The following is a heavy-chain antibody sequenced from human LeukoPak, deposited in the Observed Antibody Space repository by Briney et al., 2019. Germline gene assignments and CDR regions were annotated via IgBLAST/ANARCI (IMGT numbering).Heavy chain of an antibody. CDR1: GGSISSGDYY. Sequence: SQTLSLTCTVSGGSISSGDYYWSWIRQPPGKGLEWIGYIYYSGSTYYNPSLKSRVTISVDTSKNQFSLKLSSVTAADTAVYYCARGGFEMADWYFDLWGRGTLVTVSS. V-gene: IGHV4-30-4*01. J-gene: IGHJ2*01. D-gene: IGHD5-24*01. CDR2: IYYSGST. CDR3: ARGGFEMADWYFDL.